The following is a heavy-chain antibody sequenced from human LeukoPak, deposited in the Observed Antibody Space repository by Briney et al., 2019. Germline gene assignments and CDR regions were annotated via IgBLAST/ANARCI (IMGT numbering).Heavy chain of an antibody. Sequence: GRSLRLSCAASGFTFSSYGMHWVRQAPGKGLEWVAVISYDGSNKYYADSVKGRFTISRDNSKNTLYLQMNSLRAEDTAVYCCAKGRDWQWLYYFDYWGQGTLVTVSS. V-gene: IGHV3-30*18. D-gene: IGHD6-19*01. J-gene: IGHJ4*02. CDR2: ISYDGSNK. CDR3: AKGRDWQWLYYFDY. CDR1: GFTFSSYG.